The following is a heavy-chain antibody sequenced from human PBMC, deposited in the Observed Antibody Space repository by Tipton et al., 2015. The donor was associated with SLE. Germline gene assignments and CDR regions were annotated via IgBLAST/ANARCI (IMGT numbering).Heavy chain of an antibody. CDR3: ARLSTDYADRSGYGYFDH. V-gene: IGHV4-38-2*01. Sequence: TLSLTCVVSGYSISSTYYWGWIRQPPGQGLEWIGNIYHTGTTYYIPSLKSRVTISIDTSKNNFSLKMTAVTAADTAVYYCARLSTDYADRSGYGYFDHWGQGTLVTVSS. J-gene: IGHJ4*02. CDR1: GYSISSTYY. D-gene: IGHD3-22*01. CDR2: IYHTGTT.